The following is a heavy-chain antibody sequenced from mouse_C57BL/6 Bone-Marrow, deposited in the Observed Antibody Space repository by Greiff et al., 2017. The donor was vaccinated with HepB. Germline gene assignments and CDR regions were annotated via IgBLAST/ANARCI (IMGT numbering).Heavy chain of an antibody. V-gene: IGHV3-6*01. CDR1: GYSITSGYY. D-gene: IGHD2-1*01. CDR3: ARVRVTGFDY. CDR2: ISYDGSN. Sequence: DVKLVESGPGLVKPSQSLSLTCSVTGYSITSGYYWNWIRQFPGDKLEWMGYISYDGSNNYNPSLKNRISITRDTSKNQFFLKLNSVTTEDTATYYCARVRVTGFDYWGQGTTLTVSS. J-gene: IGHJ2*01.